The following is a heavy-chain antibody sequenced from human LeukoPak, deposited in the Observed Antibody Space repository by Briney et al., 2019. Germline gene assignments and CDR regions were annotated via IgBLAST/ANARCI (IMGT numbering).Heavy chain of an antibody. D-gene: IGHD7-27*01. V-gene: IGHV1-2*02. CDR2: INPNSGGT. CDR1: GYTFTGYY. J-gene: IGHJ5*02. Sequence: GASVKVSCTASGYTFTGYYMHWVRQAPGQGLEWMGWINPNSGGTNYAQKFQGRVTMTRDTSISTAYMELSRLRSDDTAVYYCARDGDGPQPKRVWFDPWGQGTLVTVSS. CDR3: ARDGDGPQPKRVWFDP.